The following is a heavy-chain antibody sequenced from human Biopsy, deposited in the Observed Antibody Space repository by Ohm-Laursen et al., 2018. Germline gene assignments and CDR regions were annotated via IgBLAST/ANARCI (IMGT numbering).Heavy chain of an antibody. CDR3: ARGSGYFKLDV. V-gene: IGHV4-34*01. Sequence: TLTLTCAVNGESSSGYFWNWIRQPPGKGLEWIGEINQSGSTKYNPSLKRRATLSADSSNSQFSLRLTSVTAADTAIYYCARGSGYFKLDVWGQGTTVTVSS. CDR2: INQSGST. J-gene: IGHJ6*02. CDR1: GESSSGYF. D-gene: IGHD5-12*01.